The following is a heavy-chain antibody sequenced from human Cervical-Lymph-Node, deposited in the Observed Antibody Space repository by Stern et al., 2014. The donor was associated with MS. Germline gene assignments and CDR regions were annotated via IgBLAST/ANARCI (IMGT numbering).Heavy chain of an antibody. CDR1: GFTFSSYS. CDR3: ARDYDGNYLTYFEY. Sequence: EVQLLESGGGLVKPGGSLKLSCAVSGFTFSSYSMNWVRQAPGKGLEWVSSISSSSSDIYYADSVKGRFTISIDNAKNSLSLQMNSLRAEYTAVYYCARDYDGNYLTYFEYWGQGTLVTVSS. D-gene: IGHD2/OR15-2a*01. CDR2: ISSSSSDI. J-gene: IGHJ4*02. V-gene: IGHV3-21*01.